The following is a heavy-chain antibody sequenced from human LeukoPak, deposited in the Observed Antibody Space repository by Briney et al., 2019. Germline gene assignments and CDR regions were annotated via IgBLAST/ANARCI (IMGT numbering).Heavy chain of an antibody. J-gene: IGHJ6*03. V-gene: IGHV1-2*02. D-gene: IGHD3-9*01. CDR2: INPSSGGT. CDR3: ARGPISDILTGYYYYMDV. Sequence: ASVKVSCKASGYTSTGYYMHWVRQAPGQGLEWMGWINPSSGGTNYAQKFQGRVTMTRDTSISTAYMELSSLRSEDTAVYYCARGPISDILTGYYYYMDVWGKGTTVTISS. CDR1: GYTSTGYY.